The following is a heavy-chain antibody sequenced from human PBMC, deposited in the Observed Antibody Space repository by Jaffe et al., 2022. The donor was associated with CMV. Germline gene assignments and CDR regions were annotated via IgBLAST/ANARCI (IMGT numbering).Heavy chain of an antibody. V-gene: IGHV3-7*03. CDR3: VRERRDDYPWGWGPRPTFYYMDV. D-gene: IGHD3-16*01. J-gene: IGHJ6*03. Sequence: EVQLVESGGGLVQPGGSLRLSCAASGFNFRSYWMNWVRQTPGKGLEWVATIEPDGSDIYYVDSVKGRFTISRDNAKNSLYLQMNSLRAEDTAVYYCVRERRDDYPWGWGPRPTFYYMDVWGKGTTVTVSS. CDR1: GFNFRSYW. CDR2: IEPDGSDI.